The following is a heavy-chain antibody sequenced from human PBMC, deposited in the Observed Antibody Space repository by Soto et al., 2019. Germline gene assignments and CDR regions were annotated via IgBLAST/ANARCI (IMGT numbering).Heavy chain of an antibody. V-gene: IGHV1-69*13. J-gene: IGHJ5*02. CDR1: GYTFSSYA. D-gene: IGHD6-13*01. CDR2: IIPIFGTA. CDR3: AREQESSSWYRRWWFDP. Sequence: SVKVSCKASGYTFSSYAISWVRHAPGQGLEWMGGIIPIFGTANYAQKFQGRVTITADESTSTAYMELSSPRSEDTAVYYCAREQESSSWYRRWWFDPWGQGTLVTVSS.